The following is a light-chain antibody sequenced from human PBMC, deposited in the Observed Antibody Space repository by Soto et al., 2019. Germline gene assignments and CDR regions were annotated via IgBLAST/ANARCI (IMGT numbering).Light chain of an antibody. Sequence: EIVMTQSPATLSVSPGERATLSCRASQTVTSNLAWYQQTPGQAPRLLIYGASTRATGTPARFSGSGSGTEFTLTITSLQSGDFAVYYCQQYANWPPQTFGQGTKVDIK. V-gene: IGKV3-15*01. CDR3: QQYANWPPQT. J-gene: IGKJ1*01. CDR1: QTVTSN. CDR2: GAS.